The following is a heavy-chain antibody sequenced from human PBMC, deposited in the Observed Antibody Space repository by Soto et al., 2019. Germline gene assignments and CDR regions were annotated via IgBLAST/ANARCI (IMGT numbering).Heavy chain of an antibody. V-gene: IGHV3-64*01. CDR3: ARSYIGSTDIVVVPAAIPEDYYGMDV. CDR1: GFTFSSYA. CDR2: ISSNGGST. J-gene: IGHJ6*02. Sequence: GGSLRLSCAASGFTFSSYAMHWVRQAPGKGLEYVSAISSNGGSTYYANSVKGRITISRDNSKNTLYLQMGSLRAEDMAVYYCARSYIGSTDIVVVPAAIPEDYYGMDVWGQGTTATVSS. D-gene: IGHD2-2*02.